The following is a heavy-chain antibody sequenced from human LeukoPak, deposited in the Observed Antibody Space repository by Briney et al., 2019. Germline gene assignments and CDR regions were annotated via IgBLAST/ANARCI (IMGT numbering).Heavy chain of an antibody. Sequence: GGSPRLSCAASGFTFSSYGMHWVRQAPGKGLEWVAVISYDGSNKYYADSVKGRFTISRDNSKNTLYLQMNSLRAEDTAVYYCAKDPGYCSGGSCYDANWFDPWGQGTLVTVSS. CDR2: ISYDGSNK. V-gene: IGHV3-30*18. J-gene: IGHJ5*02. CDR3: AKDPGYCSGGSCYDANWFDP. D-gene: IGHD2-15*01. CDR1: GFTFSSYG.